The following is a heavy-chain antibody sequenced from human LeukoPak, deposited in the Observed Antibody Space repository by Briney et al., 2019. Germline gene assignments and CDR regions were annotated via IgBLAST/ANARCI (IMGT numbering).Heavy chain of an antibody. J-gene: IGHJ4*02. Sequence: SETLSLTCAVYGGSFSNYYWSWIRQPPGKGLEWIGEINHSGSTNHNPSLKSRVTISVDTSKNQFSLKLSSVTAADTAVYYCARGESSALPYYFDYWGQGTLVTVSS. CDR1: GGSFSNYY. CDR2: INHSGST. D-gene: IGHD6-19*01. CDR3: ARGESSALPYYFDY. V-gene: IGHV4-34*01.